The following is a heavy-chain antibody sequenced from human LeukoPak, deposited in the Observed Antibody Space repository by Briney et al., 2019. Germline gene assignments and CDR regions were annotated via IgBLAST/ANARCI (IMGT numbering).Heavy chain of an antibody. Sequence: SLRLSCAASGFTFDDYATHWVRQAPGKGLEWVSGISWSSSSIGYADSVRGRFTISRDNAKNSPYLQMNSLRAEDTALYYCAKAYSSSWYGSGRFDYWGQGTLVTVSS. CDR2: ISWSSSSI. CDR3: AKAYSSSWYGSGRFDY. V-gene: IGHV3-9*01. J-gene: IGHJ4*02. CDR1: GFTFDDYA. D-gene: IGHD6-13*01.